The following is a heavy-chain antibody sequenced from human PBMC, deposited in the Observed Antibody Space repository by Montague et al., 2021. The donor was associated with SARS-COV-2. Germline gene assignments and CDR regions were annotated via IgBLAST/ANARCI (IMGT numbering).Heavy chain of an antibody. CDR1: FGSISTYY. CDR2: IFYSGST. J-gene: IGHJ5*01. CDR3: AGQDAWAYCGDECYRGWFDS. Sequence: SETLSLTCTVSFGSISTYYWSWIRQPPGKGLEWIRFIFYSGSTKYNPSLKRRVSISLDTSKNQFSLKLSSVTAADTAVYYCAGQDAWAYCGDECYRGWFDSWGQGTLVTVSS. V-gene: IGHV4-59*03. D-gene: IGHD2-21*01.